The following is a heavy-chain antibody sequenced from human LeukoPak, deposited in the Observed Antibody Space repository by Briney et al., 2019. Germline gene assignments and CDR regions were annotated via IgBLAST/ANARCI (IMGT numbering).Heavy chain of an antibody. CDR1: GGSISSYY. CDR3: ACLTTADAFDI. Sequence: SETLSLTCTVSGGSISSYYWSWIRQPPGKGLEWIGYTYDSGSTNYNPSLKSRVTISVDTSKNQFSLKLSSVTAADTAVYYCACLTTADAFDIWGQGTMVTVSS. CDR2: TYDSGST. J-gene: IGHJ3*02. V-gene: IGHV4-59*01. D-gene: IGHD3-22*01.